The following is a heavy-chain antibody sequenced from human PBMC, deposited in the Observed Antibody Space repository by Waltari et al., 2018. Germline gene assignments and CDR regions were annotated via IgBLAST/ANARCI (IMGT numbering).Heavy chain of an antibody. Sequence: EVQLVQSGAEVKKPGESLKTSCKGSGYSFTSYWIGWVRQVPGKGLEWMGIIYPGDSDTRYSPSFQGQVTISADKSISTAYLQWSSLKASDTAMYYCARRGSSWAPPPYGMDVWGQGTTVTVSS. V-gene: IGHV5-51*01. J-gene: IGHJ6*02. D-gene: IGHD6-13*01. CDR3: ARRGSSWAPPPYGMDV. CDR2: IYPGDSDT. CDR1: GYSFTSYW.